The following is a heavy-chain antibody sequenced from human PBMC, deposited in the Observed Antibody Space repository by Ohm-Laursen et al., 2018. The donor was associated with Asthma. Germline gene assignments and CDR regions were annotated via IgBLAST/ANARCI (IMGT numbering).Heavy chain of an antibody. CDR3: AIYSGSPERFDY. Sequence: ESLRISCKCSGYSFTSYWIGWVRQMPGQGPERMGIIYSGDSDSKYSPSFQGQFIISADKSNSTAYLQCRSLKASDTAMYYCAIYSGSPERFDYWGQGTLVTVSS. CDR2: IYSGDSDS. V-gene: IGHV5-51*01. CDR1: GYSFTSYW. D-gene: IGHD1-26*01. J-gene: IGHJ4*02.